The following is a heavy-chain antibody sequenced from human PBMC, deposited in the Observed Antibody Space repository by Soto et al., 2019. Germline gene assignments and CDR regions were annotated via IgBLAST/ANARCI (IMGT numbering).Heavy chain of an antibody. V-gene: IGHV3-53*05. CDR3: AKIYGDYEPYYYYYMDV. CDR1: GFTVSSKY. J-gene: IGHJ6*03. D-gene: IGHD4-17*01. Sequence: GGSMRLSCAASGFTVSSKYMSWVRQAPGKGLEVVAIIYDGSSTYYADSVKGRFTISRDNSKNTLYLQMNSLRAEDTAVYYCAKIYGDYEPYYYYYMDVWGKGTTVTVSS. CDR2: IYDGSST.